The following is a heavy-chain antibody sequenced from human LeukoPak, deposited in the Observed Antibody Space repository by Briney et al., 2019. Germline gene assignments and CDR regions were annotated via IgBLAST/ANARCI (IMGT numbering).Heavy chain of an antibody. CDR2: IYYSGST. D-gene: IGHD3-22*01. V-gene: IGHV4-30-4*01. J-gene: IGHJ4*02. Sequence: SETLSLTCTVSGGSISSGDYYWSWIRQPPGKGLEWIEYIYYSGSTYYNPSLKSRVTISVDTSKNQCSLKLSSVTAADTAVYYCARSAYYYVHFDYWGQGTLVTVSS. CDR1: GGSISSGDYY. CDR3: ARSAYYYVHFDY.